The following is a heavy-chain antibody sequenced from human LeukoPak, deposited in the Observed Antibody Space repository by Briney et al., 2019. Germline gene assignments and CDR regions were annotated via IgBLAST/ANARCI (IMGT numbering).Heavy chain of an antibody. CDR3: AREGEGGIYSYNWFDP. D-gene: IGHD2-21*01. Sequence: PGGSLRLSCAASGFTFSSYWMSWVRQAPGKGLEWVANIKQDGSEKHYVDSVKGRFTISRDNAKNSLYLQMNSLRAEDTAVYYCAREGEGGIYSYNWFDPWGQGTLVTVSS. CDR1: GFTFSSYW. V-gene: IGHV3-7*01. CDR2: IKQDGSEK. J-gene: IGHJ5*02.